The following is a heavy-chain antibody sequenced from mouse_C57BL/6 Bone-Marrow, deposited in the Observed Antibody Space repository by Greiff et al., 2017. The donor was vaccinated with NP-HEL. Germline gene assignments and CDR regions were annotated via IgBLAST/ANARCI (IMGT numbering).Heavy chain of an antibody. J-gene: IGHJ4*01. CDR2: IYHRSGNT. CDR3: ARPGYYDAMDY. Sequence: VQLQQSGAELARPGASVKLSCKASGYTFTSYGISWVKQRTGQGLEWIGAIYHRSGNTYSNEKFKGKATLTADKSSSTAYMELRSLTSEDSAVYFCARPGYYDAMDYWGQGTSVTVSS. CDR1: GYTFTSYG. D-gene: IGHD2-2*01. V-gene: IGHV1-81*01.